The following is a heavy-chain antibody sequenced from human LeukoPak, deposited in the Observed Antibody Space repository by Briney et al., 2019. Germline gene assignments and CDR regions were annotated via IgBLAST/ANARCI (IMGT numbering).Heavy chain of an antibody. CDR2: IYYSGST. Sequence: TSETLPLTCTVSGGSISSSSYYWGWIRQPPGKGLEWIGSIYYSGSTYYNPSLKSRVTISVDTSKNQFSLKLSSVTAADTAVYYCARVSVQYYYYYYMDVWGKGTTVTVSS. J-gene: IGHJ6*03. CDR1: GGSISSSSYY. V-gene: IGHV4-39*01. CDR3: ARVSVQYYYYYYMDV.